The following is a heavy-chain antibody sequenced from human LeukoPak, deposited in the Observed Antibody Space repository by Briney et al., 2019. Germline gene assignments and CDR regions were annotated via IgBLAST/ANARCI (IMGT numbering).Heavy chain of an antibody. D-gene: IGHD1-26*01. J-gene: IGHJ4*02. V-gene: IGHV4-59*08. CDR1: GGSFSSYY. CDR2: IYHSGGT. CDR3: ARLGTGYYGAADY. Sequence: SETLSLTCTVSGGSFSSYYWTWIRQPPWKGLEWIGYIYHSGGTNYNPSLKSRVTMSVDTSKNQFSLQLSSVTAADTAVYYCARLGTGYYGAADYWGQGTLVTVSS.